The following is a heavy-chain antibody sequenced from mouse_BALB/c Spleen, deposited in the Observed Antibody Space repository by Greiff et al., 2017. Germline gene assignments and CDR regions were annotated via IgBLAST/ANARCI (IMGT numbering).Heavy chain of an antibody. CDR2: INPDSSTI. V-gene: IGHV4-1*02. J-gene: IGHJ3*01. CDR1: GFDFSRYW. D-gene: IGHD2-14*01. Sequence: EVKLMESGGGLVQPGGSLKLSCAASGFDFSRYWMSWVRQAPGKGLEWIGEINPDSSTINYTPSLKDKFIISRDNAKNTLYLQMSKVRSEDTALYYCARAYYRYPSGFAYWGQGTLVTVSA. CDR3: ARAYYRYPSGFAY.